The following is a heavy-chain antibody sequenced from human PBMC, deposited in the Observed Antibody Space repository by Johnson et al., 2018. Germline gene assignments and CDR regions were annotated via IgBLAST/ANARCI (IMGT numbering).Heavy chain of an antibody. J-gene: IGHJ6*02. Sequence: QVQLQESGPGLARPSETLSLTCAVSGASISSHFWSWIRQPPGKGLEWIGYIYNNGNTNYNPSLKSRVTISVDTSKNQFSLKLTSVTAADPAVYFCARDHSIAVADMFYYYGMDVWGQGTTVTVSS. D-gene: IGHD6-19*01. CDR2: IYNNGNT. CDR3: ARDHSIAVADMFYYYGMDV. V-gene: IGHV4-59*11. CDR1: GASISSHF.